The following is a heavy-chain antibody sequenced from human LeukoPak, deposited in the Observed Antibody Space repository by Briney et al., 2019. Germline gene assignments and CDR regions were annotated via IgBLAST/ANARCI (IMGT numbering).Heavy chain of an antibody. J-gene: IGHJ5*02. CDR1: GYSISSGYY. CDR3: ARVDNWFDP. Sequence: PSETLSLTCTVSGYSISSGYYWGWIRQPPGKGLEWIGSIYHSGSTYYNPSLKSRVTISVDTSKNQFSLKLSSVTAADTAVYYCARVDNWFDPWGQGTLVAVSS. V-gene: IGHV4-38-2*02. CDR2: IYHSGST.